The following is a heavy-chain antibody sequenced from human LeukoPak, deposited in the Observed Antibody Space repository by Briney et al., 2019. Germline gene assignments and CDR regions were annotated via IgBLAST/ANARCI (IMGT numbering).Heavy chain of an antibody. D-gene: IGHD6-13*01. V-gene: IGHV3-11*06. J-gene: IGHJ4*02. CDR3: ARVRTNSWYSDS. CDR1: GFTFNEYY. Sequence: PVRSLRLSCAASGFTFNEYYISWIRQAPGKGLEWVSHISDGGAYTKYADSVKGRFTISRDNAKNSLYLQMNSLTAADTAVYYCARVRTNSWYSDSWGQGTLVTVSS. CDR2: ISDGGAYT.